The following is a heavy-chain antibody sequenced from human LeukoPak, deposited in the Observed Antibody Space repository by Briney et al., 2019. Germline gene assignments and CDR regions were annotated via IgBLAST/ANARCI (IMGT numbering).Heavy chain of an antibody. CDR2: ISWNSGSI. J-gene: IGHJ6*02. CDR3: AKENYHATSGMDV. V-gene: IGHV3-9*01. Sequence: PGGSLRLSCAASGFTFDDYAMHWVRQAPGKGLEWVSGISWNSGSIGYADSVKGRFTISRDNAKNSLYLQMNSLRAEDTALYYCAKENYHATSGMDVWGQGTTVTVSS. D-gene: IGHD3-10*01. CDR1: GFTFDDYA.